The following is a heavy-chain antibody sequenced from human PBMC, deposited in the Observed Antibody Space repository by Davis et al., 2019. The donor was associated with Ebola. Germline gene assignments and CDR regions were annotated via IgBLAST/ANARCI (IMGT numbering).Heavy chain of an antibody. V-gene: IGHV4-34*01. Sequence: MPSETLSLTCAVYGGSFSGYYWSWIRQPPGKGLEWIGEINHSGSTNYNPSLKSRVTISVDRSKNQFSLKLSSVTAADTAVYYCAAGGGVSGMDVWGQGTTVTVSS. D-gene: IGHD1-26*01. CDR3: AAGGGVSGMDV. J-gene: IGHJ6*02. CDR1: GGSFSGYY. CDR2: INHSGST.